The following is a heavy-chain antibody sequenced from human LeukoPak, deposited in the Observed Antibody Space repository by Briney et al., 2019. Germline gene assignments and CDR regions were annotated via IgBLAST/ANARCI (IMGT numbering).Heavy chain of an antibody. CDR1: GGSISSGSYY. D-gene: IGHD3-22*01. J-gene: IGHJ4*02. Sequence: PSQTLSLTCTVSGGSISSGSYYWSWIRQPAGKGLEWIGRIYTSGSTNYNPSLKSRVTISVEASKNQFSLKLNSVTAADTAVYYCARSTYYDSSGYFDHWGQGTLVTVSS. V-gene: IGHV4-61*02. CDR2: IYTSGST. CDR3: ARSTYYDSSGYFDH.